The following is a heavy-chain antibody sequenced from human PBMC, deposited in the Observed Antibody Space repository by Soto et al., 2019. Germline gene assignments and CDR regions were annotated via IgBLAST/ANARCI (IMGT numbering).Heavy chain of an antibody. CDR1: GYSFTSYY. V-gene: IGHV1-46*01. CDR3: ATSSGWQLAFDI. CDR2: INASGGST. Sequence: GASVKVSCKASGYSFTSYYLHWVRQAPGQRLEWMGRINASGGSTKYSQKFQGRVTITRDTSASTVYMELSSLRSEDTAVYYCATSSGWQLAFDIWGQGTMVTVSS. J-gene: IGHJ3*02. D-gene: IGHD6-19*01.